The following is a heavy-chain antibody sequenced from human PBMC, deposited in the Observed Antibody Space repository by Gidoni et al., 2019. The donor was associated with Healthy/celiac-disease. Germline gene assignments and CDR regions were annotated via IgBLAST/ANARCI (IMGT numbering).Heavy chain of an antibody. J-gene: IGHJ4*02. CDR2: ISSSGSTI. CDR3: ARDIYDYGDNGRRFDY. V-gene: IGHV3-48*03. D-gene: IGHD4-17*01. CDR1: GFTFSSYE. Sequence: VQPGGSLRLSCAASGFTFSSYEMNWVRQAPGKGLEWVSYISSSGSTIYYADSVKGRFTISRDNAKNSLYLQMNSLRAEDTAVYYCARDIYDYGDNGRRFDYWGQGTLVTVSS.